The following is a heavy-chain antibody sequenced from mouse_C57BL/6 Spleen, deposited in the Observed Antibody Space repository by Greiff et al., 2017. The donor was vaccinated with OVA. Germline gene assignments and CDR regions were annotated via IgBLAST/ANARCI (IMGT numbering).Heavy chain of an antibody. Sequence: EVMLVESEGGLVQPGSSMKLSCTASGFTFSDYYMAWVRQVPEKGLEWVANINYDGSSTYYLDSLKSRFIISRDNAKNILYLQMSSLKSEDTATYYCAREGPYYYGSSYWYFDVWGTGTTVTVSS. V-gene: IGHV5-16*01. J-gene: IGHJ1*03. CDR2: INYDGSST. CDR3: AREGPYYYGSSYWYFDV. D-gene: IGHD1-1*01. CDR1: GFTFSDYY.